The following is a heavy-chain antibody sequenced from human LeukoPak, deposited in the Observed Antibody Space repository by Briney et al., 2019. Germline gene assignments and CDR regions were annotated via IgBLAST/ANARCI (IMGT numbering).Heavy chain of an antibody. D-gene: IGHD1-1*01. CDR3: ARVSRKGYTNNWNPLGYFDY. CDR2: INTNTGNP. V-gene: IGHV7-4-1*02. J-gene: IGHJ4*02. CDR1: GYTFSSYA. Sequence: ASVKVSCKASGYTFSSYAMNWVRQAPGQGLEWMGWINTNTGNPTYAQGFTGRFVFSLDTSVSTAYLRISGPKAEDTAVYYCARVSRKGYTNNWNPLGYFDYWGQGTLVTVSS.